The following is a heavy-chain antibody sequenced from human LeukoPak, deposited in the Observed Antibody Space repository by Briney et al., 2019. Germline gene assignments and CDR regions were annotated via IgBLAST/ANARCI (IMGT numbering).Heavy chain of an antibody. J-gene: IGHJ4*02. V-gene: IGHV4-59*01. Sequence: SETLSLTCTVSGVSISSYYWSWIRQPPGKGLEWLGYIYYSGSTNYNPSLKSRVTISVDTSKNQFSLKLSSVTAADTAVYYCARDSGYSFPIAAAGTGFDYWGQGTLVTVSS. CDR1: GVSISSYY. CDR3: ARDSGYSFPIAAAGTGFDY. D-gene: IGHD6-13*01. CDR2: IYYSGST.